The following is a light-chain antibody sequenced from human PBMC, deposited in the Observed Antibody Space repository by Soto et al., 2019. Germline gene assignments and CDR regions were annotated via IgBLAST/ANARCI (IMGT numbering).Light chain of an antibody. CDR2: AAS. V-gene: IGKV1-39*01. J-gene: IGKJ1*01. CDR1: QGIANF. Sequence: DIQMTQSPSSLSASVGDRVTITCRASQGIANFLNWYQQKPGKAPKLLIYAASSLRSGVPSRFSGSGFGTDFTLTISSLQPEDFATYYCLQDYNYPVTFGQGTKVEIK. CDR3: LQDYNYPVT.